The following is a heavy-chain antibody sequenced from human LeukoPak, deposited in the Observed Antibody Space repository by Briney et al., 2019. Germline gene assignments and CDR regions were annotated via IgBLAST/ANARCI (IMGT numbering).Heavy chain of an antibody. CDR1: GFTFSSYV. Sequence: GGSLRLSCAASGFTFSSYVMHWVRQAPGKGLEWVAIISYDGSNKYYADSVKGRFTISRDNSKNTLYLQMNSLRAEDTAVYYCAKDGYYYDSSGYNDYWGQGTLVTVSS. J-gene: IGHJ4*02. CDR2: ISYDGSNK. V-gene: IGHV3-30*04. CDR3: AKDGYYYDSSGYNDY. D-gene: IGHD3-22*01.